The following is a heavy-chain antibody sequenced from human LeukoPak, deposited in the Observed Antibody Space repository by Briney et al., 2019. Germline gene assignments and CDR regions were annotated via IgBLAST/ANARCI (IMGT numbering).Heavy chain of an antibody. CDR3: ARQVVVPAAFTNWFDP. CDR1: GGSISSYY. CDR2: IYYSGST. Sequence: SETLSLTCTVSGGSISSYYWSWIRQPPGKGLEWIGHIYYSGSTDYNPSLKSRVTISVDTSKNQFSLKLSSVTAADTAVYYCARQVVVPAAFTNWFDPWGQGTLVTVSS. V-gene: IGHV4-59*08. J-gene: IGHJ5*02. D-gene: IGHD2-2*01.